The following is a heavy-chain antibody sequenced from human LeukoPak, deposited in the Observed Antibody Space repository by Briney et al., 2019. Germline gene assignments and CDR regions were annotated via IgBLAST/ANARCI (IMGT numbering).Heavy chain of an antibody. CDR2: FDPEDGET. J-gene: IGHJ4*02. D-gene: IGHD6-19*01. CDR1: GYTLTELS. CDR3: ATRPTYWGIAVAAAGEGVYFDY. Sequence: ASVTVSCKVSGYTLTELSMHWVRQAPGKGLEWMGGFDPEDGETIYAQKFQGRVTMTEDTSTDTAYMALSSLRSEDTAVYYCATRPTYWGIAVAAAGEGVYFDYWGQGTLVTVSS. V-gene: IGHV1-24*01.